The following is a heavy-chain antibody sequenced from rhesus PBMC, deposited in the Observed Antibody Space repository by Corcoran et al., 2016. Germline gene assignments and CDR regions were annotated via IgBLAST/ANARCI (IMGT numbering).Heavy chain of an antibody. J-gene: IGHJ5-1*01. CDR2: IYANSGSP. D-gene: IGHD6-25*01. V-gene: IGHV4-80*01. Sequence: QVQLQESGPGLVRPSETLSLTCAVSGASINNYWWDWIRQPPGNGLEWSGEIYANSGSPHYAPSLASRVTISKDASNTQFSLKVNSMTAADTAIYYCARSHDYSGNWNRFDVWGPGVLVTVSP. CDR3: ARSHDYSGNWNRFDV. CDR1: GASINNYW.